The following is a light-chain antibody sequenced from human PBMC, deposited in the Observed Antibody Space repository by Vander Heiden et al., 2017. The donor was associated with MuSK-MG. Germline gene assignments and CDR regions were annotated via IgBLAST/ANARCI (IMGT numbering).Light chain of an antibody. CDR2: RDS. CDR3: QVWDSSTANVV. Sequence: SYELTQPLSVSVALGQTARITCGGNNIGRKNVHGYQQKPGQAPVLVIYRDSNRPSGIPERFSGSNSGNTATLTISRAQAGEEADYYCQVWDSSTANVVFGGGTKLTVL. V-gene: IGLV3-9*01. J-gene: IGLJ2*01. CDR1: NIGRKN.